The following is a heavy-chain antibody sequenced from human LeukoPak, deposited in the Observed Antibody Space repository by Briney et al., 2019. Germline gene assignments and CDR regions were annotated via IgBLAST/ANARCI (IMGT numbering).Heavy chain of an antibody. CDR1: GFTFSSYA. J-gene: IGHJ4*02. CDR3: AKDSTYYDILTGYSPFDY. Sequence: GSLRLSCAASGFTFSSYAMSWVRQAPGKGLEWVSAISGGGGSTYYADSVKGRFTISRDNSKNTLYLQMNSLRAEDTAVYYCAKDSTYYDILTGYSPFDYWGQGTLVTVSS. V-gene: IGHV3-23*01. CDR2: ISGGGGST. D-gene: IGHD3-9*01.